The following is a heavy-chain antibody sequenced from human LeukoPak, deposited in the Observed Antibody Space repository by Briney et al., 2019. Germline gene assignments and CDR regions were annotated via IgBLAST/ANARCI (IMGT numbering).Heavy chain of an antibody. V-gene: IGHV3-23*01. CDR3: AKDPYSGSGGSGSYFGYFDY. J-gene: IGHJ4*02. D-gene: IGHD3-10*01. CDR2: ISGSGGST. CDR1: GFTFSSYA. Sequence: GGSLRLSCAASGFTFSSYAMSWVRQAPGKGLEWVSAISGSGGSTYYADSVKGRFTISRDNSKNTLYLQMNSLRAEDTAVYYCAKDPYSGSGGSGSYFGYFDYWGQGTLVTVSS.